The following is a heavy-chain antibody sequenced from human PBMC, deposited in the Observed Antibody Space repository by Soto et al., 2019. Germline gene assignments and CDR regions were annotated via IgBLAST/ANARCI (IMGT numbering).Heavy chain of an antibody. D-gene: IGHD2-2*01. J-gene: IGHJ4*02. CDR2: IRYDGSEK. V-gene: IGHV3-7*01. Sequence: EVQLVESGGGLVQPGESLRLSCTASGFTFRSYWMSWVRQSPGKGLEWVANIRYDGSEKYYLDSVEGRFTTSKDNAKNSLFLQMSSLRAEDTAGYYCARAGTIRSVDYWGQGTLGSVSA. CDR1: GFTFRSYW. CDR3: ARAGTIRSVDY.